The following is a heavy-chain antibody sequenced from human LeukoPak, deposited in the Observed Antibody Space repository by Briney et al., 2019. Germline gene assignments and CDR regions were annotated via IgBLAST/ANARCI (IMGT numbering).Heavy chain of an antibody. D-gene: IGHD2-2*01. V-gene: IGHV3-23*01. J-gene: IGHJ4*02. CDR1: GFTFSNYA. CDR3: AKDRAYSTNWDSVDC. Sequence: GGSLRLSCAASGFTFSNYAISSVRPAPGKRLEWVSSVSGGGGTTYYAYSVKGRFTISRENTYNMRYPQMHSLRAEDTTVYHCAKDRAYSTNWDSVDCWGQGTLVTVSS. CDR2: VSGGGGTT.